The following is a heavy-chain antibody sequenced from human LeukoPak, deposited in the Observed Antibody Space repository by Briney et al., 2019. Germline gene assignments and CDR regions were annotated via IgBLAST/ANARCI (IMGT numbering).Heavy chain of an antibody. D-gene: IGHD4-17*01. CDR3: ARGTYGDYGGDFDY. Sequence: SQTLSLTCSVSGGSISSGGYYWSWIRQHPGKGLEWIGYIYYSGSTYYNPSLKSRVTISVDTSKNQFSLKLSSVTAADTAVYYCARGTYGDYGGDFDYWGQGTLVTVSS. V-gene: IGHV4-31*03. CDR2: IYYSGST. J-gene: IGHJ4*02. CDR1: GGSISSGGYY.